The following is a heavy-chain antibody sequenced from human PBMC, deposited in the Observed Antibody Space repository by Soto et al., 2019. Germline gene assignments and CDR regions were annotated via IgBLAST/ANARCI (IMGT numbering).Heavy chain of an antibody. CDR1: GYSFTSYW. CDR2: IYPGDSDT. CDR3: ARHGVYYDRSGYDPKRRYYYGMDV. Sequence: GESLKISCKGSGYSFTSYWIGWVRQMPGKGLEWMGIIYPGDSDTRYSPSFQGQVTISADKSISTAYLQWSSLKASDTAMYYCARHGVYYDRSGYDPKRRYYYGMDVWGQGTTVTVSS. D-gene: IGHD3-22*01. J-gene: IGHJ6*02. V-gene: IGHV5-51*01.